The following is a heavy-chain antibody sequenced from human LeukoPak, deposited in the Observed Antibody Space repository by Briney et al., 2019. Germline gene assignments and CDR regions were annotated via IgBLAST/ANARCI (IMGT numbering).Heavy chain of an antibody. D-gene: IGHD5-12*01. CDR1: GFTVSSHY. V-gene: IGHV3-53*01. Sequence: PGGSLRLSCAASGFTVSSHYMSWVRQAPGKGLEWVSVIYSGGSTYYADSVKGRFTISRDNSRRTLYLQMNNLRAEDTAVYYCVRWLRRPIDSWGQGTLVTVSS. CDR3: VRWLRRPIDS. CDR2: IYSGGST. J-gene: IGHJ4*02.